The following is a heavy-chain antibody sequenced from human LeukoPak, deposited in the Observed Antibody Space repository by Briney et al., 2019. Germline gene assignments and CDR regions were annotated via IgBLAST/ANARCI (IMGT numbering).Heavy chain of an antibody. J-gene: IGHJ5*02. CDR1: GFTFSSYW. V-gene: IGHV3-7*01. CDR3: ARPLLYYYGSETYFWFDP. Sequence: GGSLRLSCAASGFTFSSYWMSWVRQAPGKGLEWVANIKQDGSEKYYVDSVKGRFTISRDNAKNSLYLQMNSLRADDTAFYYCARPLLYYYGSETYFWFDPWGQGTLVTVSS. CDR2: IKQDGSEK. D-gene: IGHD3-10*01.